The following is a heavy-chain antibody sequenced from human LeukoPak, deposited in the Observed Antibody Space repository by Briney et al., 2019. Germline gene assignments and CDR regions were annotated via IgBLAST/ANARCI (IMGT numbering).Heavy chain of an antibody. CDR2: ISAYNGNT. D-gene: IGHD6-6*01. J-gene: IGHJ6*03. Sequence: ASVKVSCKASGYTFTSYGISWVRQAPGQGLEWMGWISAYNGNTNYAQKVHGRVTMTTHTSTSTTYMELRRLRSDDTAVYYCARGVAARSGYYYYMDVWGKGTTVTVSS. V-gene: IGHV1-18*01. CDR3: ARGVAARSGYYYYMDV. CDR1: GYTFTSYG.